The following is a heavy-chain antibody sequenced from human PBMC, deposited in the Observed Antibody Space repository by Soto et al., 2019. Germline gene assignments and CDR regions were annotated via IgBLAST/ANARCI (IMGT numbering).Heavy chain of an antibody. V-gene: IGHV3-23*01. Sequence: EVQLLESGGGLVQPGGSLRLSCAASGFTVSSYAMSWVRQAPGKGLEWVSVMSGSGSTYSADSVKGRFTLSRDSSKNTVYLQMNSLRAEDTAVYYCAKALRFTFTTGYYMDVWGRGTTVTVSS. J-gene: IGHJ6*03. CDR1: GFTVSSYA. CDR2: MSGSGST. D-gene: IGHD3-16*01. CDR3: AKALRFTFTTGYYMDV.